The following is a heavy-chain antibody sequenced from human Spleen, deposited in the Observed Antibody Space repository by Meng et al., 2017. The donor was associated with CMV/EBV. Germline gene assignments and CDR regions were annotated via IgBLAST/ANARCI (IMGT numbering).Heavy chain of an antibody. CDR1: GYSFTSYW. CDR2: IKQDGSEK. V-gene: IGHV3-7*01. CDR3: ARATYYYGSGSYYKAKIYAFDI. Sequence: GETLKISCKGSGYSFTSYWIGWVRKAPGKGLEWVANIKQDGSEKYYVDSVKGRFTISRDNAKNSLYLQMNSLRAEDTAVYYCARATYYYGSGSYYKAKIYAFDIWGQGTMVTVSS. D-gene: IGHD3-10*01. J-gene: IGHJ3*02.